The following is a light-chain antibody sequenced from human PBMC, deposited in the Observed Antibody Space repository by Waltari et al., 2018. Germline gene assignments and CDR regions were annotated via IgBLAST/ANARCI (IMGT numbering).Light chain of an antibody. J-gene: IGKJ4*01. CDR1: QNILSSSDNKNY. CDR2: WAS. CDR3: QQCYHLPS. V-gene: IGKV4-1*01. Sequence: DIVMTQSPDSVAVSLGERATIHCRSSQNILSSSDNKNYLVWYQQKPGQPLKLLISWASTRESGVPDRFSGSGSGTDFTLTISSLQAEDVAVYYCQQCYHLPSFGGGTRVEIK.